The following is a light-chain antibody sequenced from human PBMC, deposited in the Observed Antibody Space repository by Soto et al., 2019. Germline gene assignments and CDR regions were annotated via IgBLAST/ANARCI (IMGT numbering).Light chain of an antibody. CDR3: QQYDNQSIS. J-gene: IGKJ3*01. Sequence: DIQMTQSPSSLSASVGDRVTITCQASQDISDYLNCYQQKPGKAPKLLIYDSSNLETGFPSRFSGSGSGPNFTFTISSLQPEDMATDDCQQYDNQSISFGTETQVDIK. CDR2: DSS. CDR1: QDISDY. V-gene: IGKV1-33*01.